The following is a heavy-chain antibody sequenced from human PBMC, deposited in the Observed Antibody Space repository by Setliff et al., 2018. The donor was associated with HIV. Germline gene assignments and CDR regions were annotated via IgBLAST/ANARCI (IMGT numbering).Heavy chain of an antibody. CDR2: MSYDGNNK. V-gene: IGHV3-30*07. J-gene: IGHJ4*02. CDR1: GFIFSSYA. D-gene: IGHD2-2*01. CDR3: VSHFGYCSSTSCEGY. Sequence: PGGSLRLSCAASGFIFSSYAMHWVRQAPGKVLEWVAVMSYDGNNKYYADSVKGRFTISRDNAKNTLYLQMNSLRAEDMALYYCVSHFGYCSSTSCEGYWGQGALVTVSS.